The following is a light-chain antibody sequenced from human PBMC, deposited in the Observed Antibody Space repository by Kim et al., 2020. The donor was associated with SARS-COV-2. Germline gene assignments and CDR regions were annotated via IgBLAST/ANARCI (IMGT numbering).Light chain of an antibody. V-gene: IGLV1-44*01. J-gene: IGLJ3*02. CDR1: SSNIGSNT. CDR3: AAWDDSLWV. Sequence: PGQRVTISCSGSSSNIGSNTVNWYQQLPGTAPKLLIYSNNQRPSGVPDRFSGSKSGTSASLAISGLQSEDEADYYCAAWDDSLWVFGGGTQLTVL. CDR2: SNN.